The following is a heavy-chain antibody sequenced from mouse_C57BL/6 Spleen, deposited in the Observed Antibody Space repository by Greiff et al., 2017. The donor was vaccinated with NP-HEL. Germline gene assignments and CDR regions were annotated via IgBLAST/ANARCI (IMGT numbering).Heavy chain of an antibody. V-gene: IGHV1S81*02. CDR2: INPSNGRT. Sequence: QVQLQQPGAELVNPGASVNLSCKASGYTLTSYWMHWVKQRPGQGLEWIGEINPSNGRTNYNEKFKSKATLTVDKSSSTAYMQLSSPTSEDSAVYYCARLRSNFDYWGQGTTLTVCS. CDR3: ARLRSNFDY. J-gene: IGHJ2*01. D-gene: IGHD1-1*01. CDR1: GYTLTSYW.